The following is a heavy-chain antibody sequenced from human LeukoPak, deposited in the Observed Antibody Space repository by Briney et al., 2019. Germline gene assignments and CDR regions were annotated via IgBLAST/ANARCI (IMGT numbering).Heavy chain of an antibody. D-gene: IGHD4-11*01. J-gene: IGHJ4*02. V-gene: IGHV3-21*05. CDR1: GCTFSRYA. Sequence: GGSLRLSCAASGCTFSRYAMNWGRQAPPKGLGRVSYSNDESSDIHYAGSVRGRFTISRDNAKNSLYLQMNSLRAEDTAVYYCAKGNSYYYFDYWGQGILVTVSS. CDR2: SNDESSDI. CDR3: AKGNSYYYFDY.